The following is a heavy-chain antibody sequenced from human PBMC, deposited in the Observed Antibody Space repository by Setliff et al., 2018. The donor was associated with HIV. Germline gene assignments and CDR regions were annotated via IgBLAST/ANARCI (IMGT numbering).Heavy chain of an antibody. CDR1: GGSISTYY. D-gene: IGHD2-2*01. CDR3: ARVACSSTSCPRRYAFDM. Sequence: SETLSLTCTVSGGSISTYYWSWIRQPPGNGLEWIGYIYYTGSTNYNPSLKSRVTISVDTSKNQFSLNLSSVTAADTAVYYCARVACSSTSCPRRYAFDMWGQGTMVTVSS. V-gene: IGHV4-59*01. CDR2: IYYTGST. J-gene: IGHJ3*02.